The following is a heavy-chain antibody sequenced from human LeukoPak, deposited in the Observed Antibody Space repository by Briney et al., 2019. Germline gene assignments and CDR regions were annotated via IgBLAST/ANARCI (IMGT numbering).Heavy chain of an antibody. J-gene: IGHJ4*02. CDR1: GFTFSSYA. CDR2: IRGSGGST. CDR3: AKRRDIVVVVAARDYFDY. D-gene: IGHD2-15*01. V-gene: IGHV3-23*01. Sequence: GGSLRLSCAASGFTFSSYAMSWVRQARRRGRECGSAIRGSGGSTYYAVSVKGRFTISRDNSKNTLYLQMNSLRAEDTAVYYCAKRRDIVVVVAARDYFDYWGQGTLVTVSS.